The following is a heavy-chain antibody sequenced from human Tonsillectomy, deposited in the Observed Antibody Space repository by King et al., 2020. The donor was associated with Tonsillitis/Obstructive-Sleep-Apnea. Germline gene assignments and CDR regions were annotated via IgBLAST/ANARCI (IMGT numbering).Heavy chain of an antibody. CDR3: ASEDIEKGDAFDI. CDR2: ISSGSTYT. Sequence: VQLVESGGGLVKPGGSLRLSCAASGFNISTYYMNWVRQAPGKGLEWVSSISSGSTYTYNADSVKGRFTISRDNAKNSLYLQMNSLRVEDTAIYYCASEDIEKGDAFDIWGQGTLVTVSS. J-gene: IGHJ3*02. V-gene: IGHV3-21*01. D-gene: IGHD2-15*01. CDR1: GFNISTYY.